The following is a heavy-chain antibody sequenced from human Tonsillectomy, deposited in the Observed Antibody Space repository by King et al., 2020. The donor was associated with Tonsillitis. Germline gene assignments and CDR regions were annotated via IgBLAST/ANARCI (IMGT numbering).Heavy chain of an antibody. CDR3: AKQTGYTYGYSHFDY. J-gene: IGHJ4*02. CDR2: MSGSGDRT. V-gene: IGHV3-23*04. CDR1: GFTYSYYA. Sequence: VQLVESGGGLVQPGGSLRLSCAASGFTYSYYAMNWVRQAPGKGLEWVSAMSGSGDRTFYAYSVKGRFTISRDNSKNTLYLQMESLRAEDTAVYFCAKQTGYTYGYSHFDYWGQGTLVTVAS. D-gene: IGHD5-18*01.